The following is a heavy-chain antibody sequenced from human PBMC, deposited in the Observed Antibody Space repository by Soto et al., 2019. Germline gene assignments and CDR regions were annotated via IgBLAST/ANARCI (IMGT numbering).Heavy chain of an antibody. V-gene: IGHV1-69*06. J-gene: IGHJ4*02. Sequence: SVKVSCKASGGTFSSYAITWVRQAPGQGLEWMGGIIPIFGTANYAQKFQGRVTITADKSTGTAYMELNSLRSEDTAIYYCVRNSLIGSTFSGHDGIDYWGQGTLVTVSS. CDR1: GGTFSSYA. CDR2: IIPIFGTA. D-gene: IGHD5-12*01. CDR3: VRNSLIGSTFSGHDGIDY.